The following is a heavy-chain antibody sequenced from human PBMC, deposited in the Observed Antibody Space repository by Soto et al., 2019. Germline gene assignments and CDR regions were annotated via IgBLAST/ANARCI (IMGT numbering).Heavy chain of an antibody. Sequence: PSETLSLTCAVSGGSISSGGYSWSWIRQPPGKGLEWIGYIYHSGSTYYNPSLKSRVTISVDRSKNQFSLKLSSVTAADTAVYYCARVRLTYYDFWSGSQGWFDPWGQGTLVTVSS. J-gene: IGHJ5*02. CDR1: GGSISSGGYS. V-gene: IGHV4-30-2*01. CDR2: IYHSGST. CDR3: ARVRLTYYDFWSGSQGWFDP. D-gene: IGHD3-3*01.